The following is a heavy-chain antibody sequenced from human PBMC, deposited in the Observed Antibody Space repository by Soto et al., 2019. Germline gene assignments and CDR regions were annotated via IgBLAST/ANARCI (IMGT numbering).Heavy chain of an antibody. V-gene: IGHV3-23*01. D-gene: IGHD4-4*01. CDR3: AKDSNKYSSSLRGRYFDY. J-gene: IGHJ4*02. CDR2: ITGGGSNT. CDR1: GFPFSSYV. Sequence: GGSLRLSCAASGFPFSSYVMSWVRQAPGKGLEWVSGITGGGSNTFYADSVKGRFTISRDNSKNTLFLQMNSLGAEDTAVYYCAKDSNKYSSSLRGRYFDYWGQGIGVTVS.